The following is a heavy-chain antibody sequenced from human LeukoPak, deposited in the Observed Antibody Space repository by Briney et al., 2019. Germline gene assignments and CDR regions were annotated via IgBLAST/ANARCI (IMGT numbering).Heavy chain of an antibody. D-gene: IGHD2-15*01. CDR2: IKQDGSEK. Sequence: GGSLRLSCAASGFTFSSYAMTWVRQAPGKGLEGVANIKQDGSEKYFVDSVKGRFTISRDNAKNSLYLQMNSLRAEDTAVYYCARDPGYCSGGSCYAFWGQGTLVTVSS. CDR3: ARDPGYCSGGSCYAF. J-gene: IGHJ4*02. CDR1: GFTFSSYA. V-gene: IGHV3-7*01.